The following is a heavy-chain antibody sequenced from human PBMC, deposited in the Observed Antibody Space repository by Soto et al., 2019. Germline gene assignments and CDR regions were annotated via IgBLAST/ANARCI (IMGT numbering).Heavy chain of an antibody. CDR2: ISSSGATI. D-gene: IGHD4-4*01. CDR3: ARDVLAASNYNX. CDR1: GFTFSSYE. Sequence: PGGSLRLSFAASGFTFSSYEMNWVRQAPGKGLEWVSYISSSGATIYYADSVKVRFTVSRDNAKNSLYLQMNSLRAEDTAAYYCARDVLAASNYNXWGQGTLVTVSX. J-gene: IGHJ5*02. V-gene: IGHV3-48*03.